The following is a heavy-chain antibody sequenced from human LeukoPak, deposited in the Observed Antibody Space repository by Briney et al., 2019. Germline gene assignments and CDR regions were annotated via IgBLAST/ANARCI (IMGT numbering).Heavy chain of an antibody. CDR1: GCTFTDYY. CDR2: INPSSGGT. D-gene: IGHD4-23*01. J-gene: IGHJ5*02. CDR3: ARDLNGGNSA. Sequence: ASVKVSCKASGCTFTDYYMHWVRQAPGQGLEWMGWINPSSGGTNYAQKFQGRVTMTRDTSINIDYMELSSLRSDDTAVYYCARDLNGGNSAWGQGTLVTVSS. V-gene: IGHV1-2*02.